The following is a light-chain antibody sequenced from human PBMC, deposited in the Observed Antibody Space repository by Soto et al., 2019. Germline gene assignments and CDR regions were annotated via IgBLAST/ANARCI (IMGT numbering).Light chain of an antibody. CDR3: QQYNNWPPIT. Sequence: EIVMTPSPAPLSLPPGATATLPSRASQSLSGNLAWYQQKPGQAPRLLIYGASTRATGIPARFSGSGSGTEFTLTISSLQSEDFAVYYCQQYNNWPPITFGQGTRLEI. V-gene: IGKV3-15*01. CDR1: QSLSGN. J-gene: IGKJ5*01. CDR2: GAS.